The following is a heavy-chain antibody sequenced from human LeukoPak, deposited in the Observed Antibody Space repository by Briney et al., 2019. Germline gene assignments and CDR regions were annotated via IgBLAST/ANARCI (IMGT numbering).Heavy chain of an antibody. CDR3: ARGGTDGYKNYFDP. CDR2: MDTSGRT. V-gene: IGHV4-61*02. Sequence: SETLSLTCSVSGDSITSGNYYWTWIRQPAGKGLEWIGRMDTSGRTDYSPSLKSRVTISLDTSKNHISLNLNSLTAADTAVYYCARGGTDGYKNYFDPWGQGTLVTVSS. D-gene: IGHD5-24*01. CDR1: GDSITSGNYY. J-gene: IGHJ5*02.